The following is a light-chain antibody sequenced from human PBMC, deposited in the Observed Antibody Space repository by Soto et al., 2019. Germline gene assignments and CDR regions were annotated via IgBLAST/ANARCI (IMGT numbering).Light chain of an antibody. CDR1: QSISNR. J-gene: IGKJ1*01. CDR3: QQYGSSRTWT. CDR2: GAS. Sequence: VLTQSPATLSVSPGEGATHSCRASQSISNRLAWYRQTPGQAPRLLIYGASSRATGIPDRFSGSGSGTDFTLTIGRLEPEDFAVYYCQQYGSSRTWTFGQGTKVNIK. V-gene: IGKV3-20*01.